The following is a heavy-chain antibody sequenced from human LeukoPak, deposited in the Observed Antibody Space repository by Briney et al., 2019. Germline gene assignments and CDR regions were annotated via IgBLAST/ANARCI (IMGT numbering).Heavy chain of an antibody. CDR2: IIPIFGTA. D-gene: IGHD6-13*01. V-gene: IGHV1-69*13. CDR3: ARGLGAAAGISYWFDP. Sequence: ASVKVSCKASGGTFSSYAISWVRQAPGQGLEWMGGIIPIFGTANYAQKFQGRVTITADESTSTAYMELSSLRSEDTAVYYCARGLGAAAGISYWFDPWGQGTLVTVSS. J-gene: IGHJ5*02. CDR1: GGTFSSYA.